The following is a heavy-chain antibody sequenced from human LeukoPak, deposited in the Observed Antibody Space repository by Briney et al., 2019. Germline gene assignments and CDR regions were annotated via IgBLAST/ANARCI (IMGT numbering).Heavy chain of an antibody. CDR2: ILPILGIE. D-gene: IGHD6-25*01. J-gene: IGHJ3*02. CDR1: GGTFSSYT. V-gene: IGHV1-69*04. CDR3: ARDRGYHEDAFEI. Sequence: ASVKVSCKASGGTFSSYTISWVRPAPGQGPEWMGRILPILGIENYAQKFQGRVTITADKSTSTAYMELSSLRSEDTAVYYCARDRGYHEDAFEIWGQGTMVTVSS.